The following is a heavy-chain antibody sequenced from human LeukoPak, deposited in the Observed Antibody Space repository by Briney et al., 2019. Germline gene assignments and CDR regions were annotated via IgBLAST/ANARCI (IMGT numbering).Heavy chain of an antibody. V-gene: IGHV5-51*01. Sequence: NRGESLKISCKGSGYSFTSYWIGWVRQMPGKGLEWMGFIYPGDSDTRYSPSFQGQVTISADKSISTAYLQWSSLKASDTAIYYCARGTPRTSRSLPLGYWGQGTLVTISS. CDR2: IYPGDSDT. J-gene: IGHJ4*02. D-gene: IGHD3-16*01. CDR1: GYSFTSYW. CDR3: ARGTPRTSRSLPLGY.